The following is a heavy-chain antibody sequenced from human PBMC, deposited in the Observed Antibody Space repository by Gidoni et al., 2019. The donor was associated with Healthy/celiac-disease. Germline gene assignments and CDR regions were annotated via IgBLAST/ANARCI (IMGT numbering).Heavy chain of an antibody. CDR3: AREYSSGWRLAGY. CDR1: GFTFSSYA. V-gene: IGHV3-30*01. CDR2: ISYDGSNK. J-gene: IGHJ4*02. D-gene: IGHD6-19*01. Sequence: QVQLVESGGGVVQPGRSLRLSCAASGFTFSSYAMHWVRQAPGKGLEGVAVISYDGSNKYYADSVKGRFTISRDKSKNTLYLQMNSLRAEDTAVYYCAREYSSGWRLAGYWGQGTLVTVSS.